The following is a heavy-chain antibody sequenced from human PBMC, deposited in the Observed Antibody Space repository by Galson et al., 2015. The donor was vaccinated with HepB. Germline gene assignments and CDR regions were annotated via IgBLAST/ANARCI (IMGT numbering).Heavy chain of an antibody. CDR1: GFTFTNYG. CDR2: ISGSGGTT. Sequence: SLRLSCAASGFTFTNYGMSWIRQAPGKGLEWVSGISGSGGTTNYADSVKGRFTISRDNSKNTLYLQMNSLRAEDTALYYCAKDLRRASFCGGDCYLDQGYYYGMDVRGQGTTVTVSS. D-gene: IGHD2-21*02. CDR3: AKDLRRASFCGGDCYLDQGYYYGMDV. J-gene: IGHJ6*02. V-gene: IGHV3-23*01.